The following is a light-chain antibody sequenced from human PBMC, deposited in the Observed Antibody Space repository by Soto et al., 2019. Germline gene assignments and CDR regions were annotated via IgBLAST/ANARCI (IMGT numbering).Light chain of an antibody. CDR1: QSVLYSSNNKNY. CDR2: WAS. V-gene: IGKV4-1*01. CDR3: QQYYSIPWT. Sequence: DIVMTQSPDSLAVSLGERATINCKSSQSVLYSSNNKNYLAWYQQKPGQPPKLLLYWASTRESGVPDRFSGSGSGTDFSLTISSLQAEDVAVYYCQQYYSIPWTVCQGTKVEIK. J-gene: IGKJ1*01.